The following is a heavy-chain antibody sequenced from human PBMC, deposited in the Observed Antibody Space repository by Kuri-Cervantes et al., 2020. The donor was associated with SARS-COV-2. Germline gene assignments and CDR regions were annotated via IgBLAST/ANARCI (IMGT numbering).Heavy chain of an antibody. CDR2: INSDGSST. CDR1: GFTFSSYW. V-gene: IGHV3-74*01. CDR3: AKDPVSGAVAGMFDY. J-gene: IGHJ4*02. Sequence: GGSLRLSCAASGFTFSSYWMHWVRQAPGKGLVWVSRINSDGSSTSYADSVKGRFTISRDNAKNTLYLQMNSLRAEDTAVYYCAKDPVSGAVAGMFDYWGQGTLVTVSS. D-gene: IGHD6-19*01.